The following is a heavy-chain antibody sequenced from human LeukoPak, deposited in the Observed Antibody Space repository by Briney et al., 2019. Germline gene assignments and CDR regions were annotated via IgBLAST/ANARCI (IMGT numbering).Heavy chain of an antibody. D-gene: IGHD4-17*01. CDR3: ARITVTRSDY. CDR1: GFNVSSNY. V-gene: IGHV3-66*02. J-gene: IGHJ4*02. CDR2: IYTGGTT. Sequence: GGSQRLSCAASGFNVSSNYMSWVRQAPGKGLEWVSVIYTGGTTYYTDSVKGRFTISRDNSKNMVYLQMDSLRPDDTAVYYCARITVTRSDYWGLGSLVTVSS.